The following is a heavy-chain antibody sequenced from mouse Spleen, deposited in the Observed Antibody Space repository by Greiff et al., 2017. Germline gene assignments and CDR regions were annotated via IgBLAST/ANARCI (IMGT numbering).Heavy chain of an antibody. CDR1: GYAFTNYL. J-gene: IGHJ3*01. V-gene: IGHV1-54*01. D-gene: IGHD2-3*01. CDR3: ARYDGYYVPFAY. Sequence: VKLQQSGAELVRPGTSVKVSCKASGYAFTNYLIEWVKQRPGQGLEWIGVINPGSGGTNYNEKFKGKATLTADKSSSTAYMQLSSLTSEDSAVYFCARYDGYYVPFAYWGQGTLVTVSA. CDR2: INPGSGGT.